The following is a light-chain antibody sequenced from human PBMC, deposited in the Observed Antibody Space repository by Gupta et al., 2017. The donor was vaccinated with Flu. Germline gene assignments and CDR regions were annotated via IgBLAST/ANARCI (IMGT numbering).Light chain of an antibody. CDR1: NIGRKS. V-gene: IGLV3-21*02. CDR3: QVWDSNSDHLV. Sequence: SYLLTQPPSVSVAPGQTASIPCEGNNIGRKSVHWYQQKPGQAPVLVVYDDSDRPSGIPERFSGSNSVNTATLTIGRVEAGDEADYFCQVWDSNSDHLVFGGGTKVTV. J-gene: IGLJ3*02. CDR2: DDS.